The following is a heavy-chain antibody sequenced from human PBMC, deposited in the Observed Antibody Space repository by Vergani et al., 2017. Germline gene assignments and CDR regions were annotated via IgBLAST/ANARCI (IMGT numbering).Heavy chain of an antibody. D-gene: IGHD3-9*01. CDR2: ISAYNGNT. Sequence: QVQLVQSGAEVKKPGASVKVSCKASGYTFTSYGITWVRQAPGQGLEWMGWISAYNGNTNYAQKLQGRVTMTTDTSTSTAYMELRSLRSDDTAMYYCAREVRGDDSLTGYYTGTFYFDYWGQGTLVTVSS. V-gene: IGHV1-18*01. J-gene: IGHJ4*02. CDR3: AREVRGDDSLTGYYTGTFYFDY. CDR1: GYTFTSYG.